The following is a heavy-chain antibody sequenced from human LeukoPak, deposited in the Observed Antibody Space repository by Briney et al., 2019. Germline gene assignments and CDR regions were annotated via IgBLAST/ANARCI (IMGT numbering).Heavy chain of an antibody. V-gene: IGHV4-34*01. J-gene: IGHJ5*02. D-gene: IGHD5-18*01. Sequence: SETLSLTCAVYGGSFSGYYWSWIRQPPGKGLEWIGEINHSGSTNYNPSLKSRVTISVDTSKNQFSLKLSSVTAADTAVYYCARVVTRWFDPWGQGTLVTASS. CDR1: GGSFSGYY. CDR2: INHSGST. CDR3: ARVVTRWFDP.